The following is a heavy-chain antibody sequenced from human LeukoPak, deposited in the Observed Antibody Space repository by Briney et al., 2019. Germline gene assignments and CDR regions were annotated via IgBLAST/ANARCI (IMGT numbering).Heavy chain of an antibody. D-gene: IGHD5-24*01. CDR1: GGSISSYY. J-gene: IGHJ3*02. V-gene: IGHV4-59*01. CDR2: IYYSGST. Sequence: PSETLSLTCTVSGGSISSYYWNRIRQPPGKGLEWIGYIYYSGSTNYNPSIKSRVTISVDTSKNQFSLKLSSVTAADTAVYYCAGRLWRRDGYNLSAFDIWGQGTMVTVSS. CDR3: AGRLWRRDGYNLSAFDI.